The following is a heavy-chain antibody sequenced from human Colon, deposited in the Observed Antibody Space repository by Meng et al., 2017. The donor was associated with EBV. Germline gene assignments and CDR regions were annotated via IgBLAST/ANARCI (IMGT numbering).Heavy chain of an antibody. Sequence: QRQLQESGPGLVQPSQTLSLTCTVSGGSISSGGYYWSWIRQHPGKGLEWIGYIYYSGSTYYNPSLKSRVTISIDTSKNQFSLKLSSVTAADTAVYYCARGPSRWLQFSFDYWGQGTLVTVSS. CDR1: GGSISSGGYY. CDR2: IYYSGST. V-gene: IGHV4-31*03. D-gene: IGHD5-24*01. J-gene: IGHJ4*02. CDR3: ARGPSRWLQFSFDY.